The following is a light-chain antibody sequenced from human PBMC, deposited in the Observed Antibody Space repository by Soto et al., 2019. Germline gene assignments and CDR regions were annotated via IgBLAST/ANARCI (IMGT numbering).Light chain of an antibody. J-gene: IGKJ2*01. V-gene: IGKV1-33*01. CDR2: DAS. CDR3: QQYDSLPVT. Sequence: DIQMTQSPSSLSASVGDRVTITCQVSQDISNYLNWYQQKPGKAPKLLIYDASNFETGVPSRFSGSGSGTDFTFTISSLQPEDIATYYCQQYDSLPVTFGQGTKLEIK. CDR1: QDISNY.